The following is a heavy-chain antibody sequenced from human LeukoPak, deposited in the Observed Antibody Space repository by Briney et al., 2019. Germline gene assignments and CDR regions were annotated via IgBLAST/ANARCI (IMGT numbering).Heavy chain of an antibody. CDR2: ISRSSSTI. D-gene: IGHD2-15*01. Sequence: GGSLRLSCAASGFTFGSYSMNWVRQAPGKGLEWVSYISRSSSTISYADSVKGRFTISRDNAKNTLYLQMNSLRAEDTAIYYCARGAPGSGQRSDSWGQGTLVTVSS. CDR1: GFTFGSYS. CDR3: ARGAPGSGQRSDS. V-gene: IGHV3-48*04. J-gene: IGHJ4*02.